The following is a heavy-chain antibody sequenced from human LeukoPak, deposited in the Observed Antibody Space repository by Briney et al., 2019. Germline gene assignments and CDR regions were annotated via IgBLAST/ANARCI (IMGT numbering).Heavy chain of an antibody. D-gene: IGHD3-9*01. CDR1: GFTFSSYA. CDR2: ICGSCGST. J-gene: IGHJ4*02. V-gene: IGHV3-23*01. CDR3: AKFYDILTGYFDY. Sequence: PGGSLRLSCAASGFTFSSYAMSWVRQAPGKGPEWVSGICGSCGSTYYADSVKGRFTISRDNSKNTLYLLMNSLRAEDTAVYYCAKFYDILTGYFDYWGQGTLVTVSS.